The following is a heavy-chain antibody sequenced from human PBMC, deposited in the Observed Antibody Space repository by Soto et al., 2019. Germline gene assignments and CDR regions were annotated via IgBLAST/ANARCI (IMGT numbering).Heavy chain of an antibody. J-gene: IGHJ6*02. CDR3: ARGDVGDYYGMDV. Sequence: EVQLVESGGGLVKPGGSLRLSCAASGFTFSIYSMNWVRQAPGKGLEWVSSISSRSSYIYYADSVKGRFTISRDNAKNSLYMQMNSLRAEDTAVYYCARGDVGDYYGMDVWGQGTTGTVS. D-gene: IGHD3-16*01. CDR2: ISSRSSYI. V-gene: IGHV3-21*01. CDR1: GFTFSIYS.